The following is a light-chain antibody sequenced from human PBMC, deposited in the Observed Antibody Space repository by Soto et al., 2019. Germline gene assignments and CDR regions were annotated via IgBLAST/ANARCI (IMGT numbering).Light chain of an antibody. V-gene: IGKV1-5*03. Sequence: DIQMTQSPSTLSGSVGDRVTTTCRSSQTISSWLAWYQQKPGKAPKLLIYKASTLKSGVPSRFSGSGSGTEFTLTISSLQPEDFAVYYCHQYNNWPSWTFGQGTKVDIK. CDR2: KAS. J-gene: IGKJ1*01. CDR1: QTISSW. CDR3: HQYNNWPSWT.